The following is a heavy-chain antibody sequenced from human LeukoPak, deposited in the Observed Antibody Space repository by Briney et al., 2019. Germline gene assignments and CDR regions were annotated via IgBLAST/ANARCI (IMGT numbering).Heavy chain of an antibody. Sequence: GGSLRLSCAASGFTFSSYAMSWVRQVPGKGLEWVSFISGSGGSTYYADSVKGRFTISRDNSENTLYLQMDSLKTEDTAVYYCTRQETVTIDPNAFDIWGQGTMVTVSS. J-gene: IGHJ3*02. D-gene: IGHD4-17*01. CDR2: ISGSGGST. CDR3: TRQETVTIDPNAFDI. CDR1: GFTFSSYA. V-gene: IGHV3-23*01.